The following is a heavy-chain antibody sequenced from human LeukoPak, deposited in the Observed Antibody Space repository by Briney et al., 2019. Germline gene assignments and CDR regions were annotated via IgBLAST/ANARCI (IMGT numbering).Heavy chain of an antibody. D-gene: IGHD5-18*01. J-gene: IGHJ5*02. Sequence: GGSLRLSCAASGFTFSSYWMSWVRQAPGKGGGWVGNIKQDGSEKYYVDSVKGRFTISRDNAKNSLYLQMNSLRAEDTAVYYCAIASVGYSYGWFDPWGQGTLLTVPS. CDR2: IKQDGSEK. V-gene: IGHV3-7*01. CDR3: AIASVGYSYGWFDP. CDR1: GFTFSSYW.